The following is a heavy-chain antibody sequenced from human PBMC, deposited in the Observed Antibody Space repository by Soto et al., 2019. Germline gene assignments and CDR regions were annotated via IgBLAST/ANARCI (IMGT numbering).Heavy chain of an antibody. D-gene: IGHD1-7*01. CDR3: AGTTSHQWYYMDV. CDR1: GDSVSSNSAA. Sequence: QVQLQESGPGLVKPSQTLSLPCAISGDSVSSNSAAWNWIRLSPSRGLEWLARTYYRSRWYNDYAVFVRSRITVNPDTSKNQFSLQLTSVTPEDTAVYYCAGTTSHQWYYMDVWGKGTTVTVSS. V-gene: IGHV6-1*01. J-gene: IGHJ6*03. CDR2: TYYRSRWYN.